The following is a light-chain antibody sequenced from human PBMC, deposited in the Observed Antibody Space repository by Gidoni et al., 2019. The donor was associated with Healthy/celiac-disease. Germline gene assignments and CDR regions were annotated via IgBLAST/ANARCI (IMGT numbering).Light chain of an antibody. CDR1: QSPLHSNGYNY. CDR3: MQAIQTPYT. Sequence: IVMTQSPLSLPVTPGEPASISCRSSQSPLHSNGYNYLDWYLQKPGQSPQLLIYLGSNRATGVPDRCSGSGSGTDFTLKISRVEAEDVGVYYCMQAIQTPYTFGQGTKLEIK. J-gene: IGKJ2*01. V-gene: IGKV2-28*01. CDR2: LGS.